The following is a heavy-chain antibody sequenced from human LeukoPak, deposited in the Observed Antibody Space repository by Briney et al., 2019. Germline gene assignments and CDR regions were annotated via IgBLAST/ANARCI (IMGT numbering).Heavy chain of an antibody. CDR1: GGSFSGYS. Sequence: PSETLSLTCAVFGGSFSGYSWGWIRQPPGKGLEWIGEIDHSGTTTYNPSLKSRVTISVDRSKNQFSLKLSSVTAADTAVYYCARWIHLWGGAFDSWGQGTLVTVSS. CDR3: ARWIHLWGGAFDS. D-gene: IGHD5-18*01. V-gene: IGHV4-34*01. J-gene: IGHJ4*02. CDR2: IDHSGTT.